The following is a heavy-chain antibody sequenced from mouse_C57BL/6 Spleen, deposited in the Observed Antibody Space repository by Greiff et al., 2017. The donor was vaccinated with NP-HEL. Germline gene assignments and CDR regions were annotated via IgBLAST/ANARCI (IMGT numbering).Heavy chain of an antibody. J-gene: IGHJ1*03. CDR2: ISDGGSYT. D-gene: IGHD1-1*01. Sequence: EVHLVESGGGLVKPGGSLKLSCAASGFTFSSYAMSWVRQTPEKRLEWVATISDGGSYTYYPDNVKGRFTISRDNAKNNLYLQMSHLKSEDTAMYYCARRGTTGNWYFDVWGTGTTVTVSS. CDR1: GFTFSSYA. CDR3: ARRGTTGNWYFDV. V-gene: IGHV5-4*03.